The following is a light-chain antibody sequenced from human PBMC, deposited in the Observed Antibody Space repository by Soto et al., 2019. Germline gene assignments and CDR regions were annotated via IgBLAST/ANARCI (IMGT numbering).Light chain of an antibody. CDR2: GVN. CDR1: SSDVGGYKY. J-gene: IGLJ1*01. V-gene: IGLV2-11*01. CDR3: CSYAGGPEV. Sequence: QSALTQPRSVSGSPGQSVTISCTGTSSDVGGYKYVSWYQQKPGKAPKLIIYGVNRWPSGVPNRFSGSKSGNRASLTISGLQAEDEGDYYCCSYAGGPEVFGTGTKLTVL.